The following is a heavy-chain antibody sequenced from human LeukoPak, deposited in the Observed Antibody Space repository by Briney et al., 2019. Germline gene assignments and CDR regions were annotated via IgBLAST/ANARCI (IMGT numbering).Heavy chain of an antibody. V-gene: IGHV1-69*13. J-gene: IGHJ5*02. Sequence: SVKVSCKASGYTFTSYGISWVRQAPGQGLEWMGGIIPIFGTANYAQKFQGRVTITADESTSTAYMELSSLRSEDTAVYYCARGIDYGDYDNWFDPWGQGTLVTVSS. CDR3: ARGIDYGDYDNWFDP. D-gene: IGHD4-17*01. CDR2: IIPIFGTA. CDR1: GYTFTSYG.